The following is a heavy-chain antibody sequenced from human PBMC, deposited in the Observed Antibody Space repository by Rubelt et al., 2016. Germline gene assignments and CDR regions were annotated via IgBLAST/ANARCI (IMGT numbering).Heavy chain of an antibody. V-gene: IGHV4-34*02. Sequence: QAQLQQWGAGLLSPSDTLSLTCAVFTGSFNGYRWSWIRQKSDEGLEWIGEVTHSGDANYNPSLRDRVSISAESSKNQFSLGLTARTAADTGLYFCAGGVGFATNPYYRGPFDSWGLGTQVTVSS. CDR2: VTHSGDA. CDR1: TGSFNGYR. D-gene: IGHD1-26*01. CDR3: AGGVGFATNPYYRGPFDS. J-gene: IGHJ4*02.